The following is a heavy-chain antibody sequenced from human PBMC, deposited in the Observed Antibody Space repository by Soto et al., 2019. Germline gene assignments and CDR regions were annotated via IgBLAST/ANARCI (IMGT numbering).Heavy chain of an antibody. Sequence: GGSLRLSCAVSGFSFSDYGMHWVRQAPGKGLEWVATVWHDGSNKYYADSVRGRFTISRDNSKGTLYLQMNSLRAEDTAVYFCVGNIFGDYPFDYWGRGTQVTVYS. CDR3: VGNIFGDYPFDY. V-gene: IGHV3-33*01. D-gene: IGHD3-10*02. CDR2: VWHDGSNK. J-gene: IGHJ4*02. CDR1: GFSFSDYG.